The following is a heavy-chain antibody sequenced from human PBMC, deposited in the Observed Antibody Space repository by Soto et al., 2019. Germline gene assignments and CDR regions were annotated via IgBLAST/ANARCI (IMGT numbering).Heavy chain of an antibody. Sequence: QVQLVQSGAEVKKPGSSVKVSCKASGGTFSSYAIIWVRQAPRQGLEWVGGILPIFGSANYAQKFQGRVTITADESTRTAPMELSSLGSADTAVYYCARGGARARYGMDVWGPGTTVTVSS. V-gene: IGHV1-69*12. CDR1: GGTFSSYA. J-gene: IGHJ6*02. CDR3: ARGGARARYGMDV. CDR2: ILPIFGSA.